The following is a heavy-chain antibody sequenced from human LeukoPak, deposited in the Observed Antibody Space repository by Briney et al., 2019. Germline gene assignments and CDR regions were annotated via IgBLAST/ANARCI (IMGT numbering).Heavy chain of an antibody. D-gene: IGHD2-15*01. Sequence: GSLRLSCAASEFTFSSYWMSWVRQSPGKGLEWVANIKQDGSEKYYVDSVRGRFTISRDNAKNSLYLQMNSLRAEDTAVYYCCYAFDIWGQGTMVTVSS. J-gene: IGHJ3*02. CDR2: IKQDGSEK. V-gene: IGHV3-7*01. CDR3: CYAFDI. CDR1: EFTFSSYW.